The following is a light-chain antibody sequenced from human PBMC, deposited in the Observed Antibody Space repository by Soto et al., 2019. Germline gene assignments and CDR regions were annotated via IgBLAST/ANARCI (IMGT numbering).Light chain of an antibody. J-gene: IGKJ5*01. CDR3: QQSYSTPIT. CDR1: QSITSY. CDR2: VAS. Sequence: DIQVTQSPSSLSASVGDRVTITCRTSQSITSYLNWYQQKPGTAPRLLIYVASSLQSGVPSRFSGSGSGTDFTLTIRSLQPEDFATYYCQQSYSTPITFGQGTRLEIK. V-gene: IGKV1-39*01.